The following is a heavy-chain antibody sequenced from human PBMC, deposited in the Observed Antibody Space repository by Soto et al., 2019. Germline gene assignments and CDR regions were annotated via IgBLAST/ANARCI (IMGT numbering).Heavy chain of an antibody. Sequence: SETLSLTCAVSGGSIRSGGYSWSWIRQPPGKGLEWIGYIYHSGSTYYNPSLKSRVTISVDTSKNQFSLKLSSVTAADTAVYYCARGRSSGYYFDLDYWGQGTLVTVSS. CDR1: GGSIRSGGYS. CDR2: IYHSGST. D-gene: IGHD3-22*01. CDR3: ARGRSSGYYFDLDY. J-gene: IGHJ4*02. V-gene: IGHV4-30-2*05.